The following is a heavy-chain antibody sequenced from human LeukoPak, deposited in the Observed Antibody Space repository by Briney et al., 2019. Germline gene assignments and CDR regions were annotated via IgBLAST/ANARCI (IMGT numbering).Heavy chain of an antibody. CDR3: ARHFGT. D-gene: IGHD3/OR15-3a*01. V-gene: IGHV4-39*01. J-gene: IGHJ4*02. CDR2: IYYSGST. CDR1: GGSINSNNYY. Sequence: SETLSLTCTVSGGSINSNNYYWGWIRQPPGKGLEWIGSIYYSGSTYYNPSFKSRVTISVDTSKNQFSLKLRSVTAADTAVYYWARHFGTWGQGTLVTVSS.